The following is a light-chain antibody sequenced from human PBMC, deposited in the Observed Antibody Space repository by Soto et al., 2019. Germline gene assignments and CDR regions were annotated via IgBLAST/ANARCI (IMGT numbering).Light chain of an antibody. CDR2: DNN. CDR1: SSNIGDNY. V-gene: IGLV1-51*01. Sequence: QSVLTQPPSVSAAPGQKVSISCSGSSSNIGDNYVSWYQQFPGTAPKLLIYDNNKRPSVIPDRFSGSASGTSATLGITGLQTGDEADYYCGTWDTSLSAGVFGGGTKLTVL. J-gene: IGLJ2*01. CDR3: GTWDTSLSAGV.